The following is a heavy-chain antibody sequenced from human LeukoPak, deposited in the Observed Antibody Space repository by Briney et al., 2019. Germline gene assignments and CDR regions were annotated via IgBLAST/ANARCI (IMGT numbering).Heavy chain of an antibody. D-gene: IGHD2-15*01. CDR3: ARQECNGGSCYSRAIWFDP. Sequence: PSETLSLTCDVSGGSISSTSYYWGWIRQPPGKGLEWIGGIYHTGTTYYSPSLKSRVTISVHTSKNQFSLKLSSVTAADTAVYYCARQECNGGSCYSRAIWFDPWGQGTLVTVSS. J-gene: IGHJ5*02. CDR1: GGSISSTSYY. CDR2: IYHTGTT. V-gene: IGHV4-39*01.